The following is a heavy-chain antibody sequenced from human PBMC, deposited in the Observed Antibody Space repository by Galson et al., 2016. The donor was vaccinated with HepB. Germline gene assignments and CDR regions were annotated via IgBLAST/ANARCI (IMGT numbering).Heavy chain of an antibody. Sequence: QSGAEVTKPGESLKISCQGFGYSFSEYWVAWLRQMPGKGLEWMAVIYPGDSIIRYNPSFQGQVTISADNSISTAYLQWSSLKASDTAMYFCARPLPKGQYANFDFWGQGTLVTVSS. CDR1: GYSFSEYW. J-gene: IGHJ4*02. D-gene: IGHD2-2*01. V-gene: IGHV5-51*01. CDR3: ARPLPKGQYANFDF. CDR2: IYPGDSII.